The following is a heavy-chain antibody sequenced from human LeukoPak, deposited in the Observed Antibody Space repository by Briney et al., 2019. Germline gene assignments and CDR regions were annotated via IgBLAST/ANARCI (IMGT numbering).Heavy chain of an antibody. CDR2: ISYDGSNK. CDR1: GFTFSSYA. CDR3: ARAARRGSGWYDGVDY. V-gene: IGHV3-30-3*01. D-gene: IGHD6-19*01. Sequence: GRSLRLSCAASGFTFSSYAMHWVRQAPGKGLEGVAVISYDGSNKYYADSVKGRFTISRDNSKNTLYLQMNSLRAEDTAAYYCARAARRGSGWYDGVDYWGQGTLVTVSS. J-gene: IGHJ4*02.